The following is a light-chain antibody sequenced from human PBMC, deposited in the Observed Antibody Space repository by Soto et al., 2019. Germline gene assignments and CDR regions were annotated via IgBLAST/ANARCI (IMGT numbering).Light chain of an antibody. CDR1: RSISDW. CDR3: LQYSDYSWA. J-gene: IGKJ1*01. V-gene: IGKV1-5*01. Sequence: DIPMTQSPSTLSPSVGDRVTITCRASRSISDWLACYQQKPGKAPKLLIFDASTLKIGLPSTFSGSGSGTEFTLTISSLQPDDVATYYCLQYSDYSWAFGQGTKVEIK. CDR2: DAS.